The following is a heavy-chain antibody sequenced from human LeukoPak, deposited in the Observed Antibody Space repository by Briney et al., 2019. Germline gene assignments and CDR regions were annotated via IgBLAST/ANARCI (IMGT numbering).Heavy chain of an antibody. J-gene: IGHJ4*02. CDR1: GGSISSSSYY. Sequence: PSETLSLTCTVSGGSISSSSYYWGWIRQPPGKGLEWIGSIYYSGSTYYNPSLKSRVTISVDTSKNQFSLKLSSVTAADTAVYYCARGGQWLVRMRVFDYWGQGTLVTVSS. CDR3: ARGGQWLVRMRVFDY. V-gene: IGHV4-39*07. CDR2: IYYSGST. D-gene: IGHD6-19*01.